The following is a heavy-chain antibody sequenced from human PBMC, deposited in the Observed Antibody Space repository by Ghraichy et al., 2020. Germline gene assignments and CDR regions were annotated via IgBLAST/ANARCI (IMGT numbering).Heavy chain of an antibody. Sequence: SETLSLTCTVSGCSISSSDYYWGWIRQPPGKGLEWIGSIYYSGTTYYKSSLKSRVTISVDTSKNQFSLKLSSVTAADTAVYYCARRQGYSGGSCYSYYMDVWGKGTTVTVSS. CDR3: ARRQGYSGGSCYSYYMDV. CDR2: IYYSGTT. J-gene: IGHJ6*03. D-gene: IGHD2-15*01. V-gene: IGHV4-39*01. CDR1: GCSISSSDYY.